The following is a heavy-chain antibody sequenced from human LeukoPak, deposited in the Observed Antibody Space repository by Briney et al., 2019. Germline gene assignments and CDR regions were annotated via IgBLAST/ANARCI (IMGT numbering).Heavy chain of an antibody. D-gene: IGHD6-19*01. J-gene: IGHJ4*02. Sequence: GGSLRLSCAASGFTFSSYSMNWVRQAPGKGLEWVSYISSSSSTIYYADSVKGRFTISRDNAKNSLYLQMNSLRAEDTAVYYCARERAVADLDYWGQGTLVTVSS. CDR3: ARERAVADLDY. CDR2: ISSSSSTI. V-gene: IGHV3-48*04. CDR1: GFTFSSYS.